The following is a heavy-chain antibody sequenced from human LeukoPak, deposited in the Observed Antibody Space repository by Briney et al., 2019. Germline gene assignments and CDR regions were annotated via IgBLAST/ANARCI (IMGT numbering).Heavy chain of an antibody. D-gene: IGHD3-10*01. Sequence: ASVKVSCKASGYIFGSYGINWVRQAPGQGLEWMGWISGYNGNTHYAQKFQGRVTMTTDTSTSTAYMDLRSLRSDDTAVYYCARDWASLWFGELGTKSYYYGMGVWGHGTTVTVSS. CDR1: GYIFGSYG. V-gene: IGHV1-18*01. CDR2: ISGYNGNT. J-gene: IGHJ6*02. CDR3: ARDWASLWFGELGTKSYYYGMGV.